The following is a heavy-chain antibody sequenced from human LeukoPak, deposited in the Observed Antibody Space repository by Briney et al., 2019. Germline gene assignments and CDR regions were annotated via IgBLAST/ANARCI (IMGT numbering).Heavy chain of an antibody. V-gene: IGHV4-39*01. J-gene: IGHJ4*02. CDR1: GGSISSSDW. D-gene: IGHD3-10*01. Sequence: SETLSLTCAVSGGSISSSDWWSWVRQPPGKGLEWIGSIYYSGSTYYNPSLKSRVTISVDTSKNQFSLKLSSVTAADTAVYYCARTRYYYNSRSYGAPYYFDYWGQGTLVTVSS. CDR3: ARTRYYYNSRSYGAPYYFDY. CDR2: IYYSGST.